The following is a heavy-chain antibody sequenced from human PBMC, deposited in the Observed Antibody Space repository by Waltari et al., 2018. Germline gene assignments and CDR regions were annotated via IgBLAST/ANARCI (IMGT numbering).Heavy chain of an antibody. J-gene: IGHJ4*02. CDR1: GFTFDDYA. CDR2: INWVGGIT. Sequence: EVQLVESGGVVVQPGGSLRLSCAAAGFTFDDYAMHWVRQAPGKGLEWVSLINWVGGITYYADSGKGRFTISRDNSKNSLYLQMDSLRAEDTALYFCAKDKDGYGSGSYLYWGQGTLVTVSS. D-gene: IGHD3-10*01. V-gene: IGHV3-43D*04. CDR3: AKDKDGYGSGSYLY.